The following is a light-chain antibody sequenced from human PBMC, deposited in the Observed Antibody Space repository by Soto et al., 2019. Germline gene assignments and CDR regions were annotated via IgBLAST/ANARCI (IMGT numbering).Light chain of an antibody. CDR3: QQRSEWPRT. V-gene: IGKV3-11*01. J-gene: IGKJ1*01. Sequence: EIVLTQSPATLSLSPGERATLSCRASQSIGSSLAWYQQKPGQAPRLLIYDASSRATGFPARLSGSGSGTDFTLTIGSLEPEDFAFYYCQQRSEWPRTFGQGTKVEIK. CDR1: QSIGSS. CDR2: DAS.